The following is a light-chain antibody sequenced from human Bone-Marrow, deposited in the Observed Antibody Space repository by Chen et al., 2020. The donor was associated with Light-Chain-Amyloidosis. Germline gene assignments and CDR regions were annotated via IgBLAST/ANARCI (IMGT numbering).Light chain of an antibody. J-gene: IGLJ2*01. V-gene: IGLV3-25*03. CDR1: DLPTKY. CDR3: QAADSSGTYEVI. Sequence: SYELTQPPSVSVSPGQTARIPCSGDDLPTKYAYWYQQKPVQAPVMVRHRDTERPSGISERFSGPSSGTTATLTISGVQAEDEADYHCQAADSSGTYEVIFGGGTKLTVL. CDR2: RDT.